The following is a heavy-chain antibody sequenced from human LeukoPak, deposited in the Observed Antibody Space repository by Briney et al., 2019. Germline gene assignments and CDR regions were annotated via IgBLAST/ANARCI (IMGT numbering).Heavy chain of an antibody. CDR3: ARDANWGFDAFDI. CDR1: GFTFCFYD. CDR2: IWYDGKNK. J-gene: IGHJ3*02. D-gene: IGHD7-27*01. Sequence: PGRSLRLSCAASGFTFCFYDMHCVRQAPGKGLEWVAVIWYDGKNKYYADSVKGRFTISRDNSKNTLYLQMNSLRAEDTAVYYCARDANWGFDAFDIWGQGTMVTVSS. V-gene: IGHV3-33*01.